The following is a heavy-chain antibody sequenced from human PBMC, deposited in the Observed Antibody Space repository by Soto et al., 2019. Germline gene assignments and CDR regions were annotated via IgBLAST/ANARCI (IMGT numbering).Heavy chain of an antibody. J-gene: IGHJ4*02. D-gene: IGHD3-22*01. CDR3: ARDVYYYDSSAYWAY. Sequence: ESGGGLVKPGGSLRLSCAASGFTFSSYSMNWVRQATGKGLEWVSSITGSSSYIYYADSVKGRFTISRDNAKNSLYLQMNSLRAEVTAVYYCARDVYYYDSSAYWAYWGQGTLVTVSS. CDR1: GFTFSSYS. CDR2: ITGSSSYI. V-gene: IGHV3-21*01.